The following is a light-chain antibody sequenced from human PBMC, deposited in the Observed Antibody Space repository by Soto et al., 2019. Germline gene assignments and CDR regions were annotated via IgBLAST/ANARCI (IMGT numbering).Light chain of an antibody. CDR1: QYVSRSY. CDR3: QQYDVLPLT. J-gene: IGKJ4*01. CDR2: GAS. Sequence: EIVLTQSPGTLSLSPGERATLSCRASQYVSRSYLAWYQQKPGQGPRLLIYGASTRAAGIPDRFSGSESGTDFTLTISRLEPEDFGVYYCQQYDVLPLTFGGGTKVEIK. V-gene: IGKV3-20*01.